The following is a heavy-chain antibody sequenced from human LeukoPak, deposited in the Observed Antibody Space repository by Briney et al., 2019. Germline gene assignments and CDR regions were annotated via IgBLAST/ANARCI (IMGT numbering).Heavy chain of an antibody. CDR1: GFTFSSYG. CDR3: AKDIVVVPAARDY. J-gene: IGHJ4*02. Sequence: PGRSLRLSCAASGFTFSSYGMHWVRQAPGKGLEWVSAISGSGGRTYYADSVKGRFTISRDNSKNTLYLQMSSLRAEDTAVYYCAKDIVVVPAARDYWGQGTLVTVSS. CDR2: ISGSGGRT. D-gene: IGHD2-2*01. V-gene: IGHV3-23*01.